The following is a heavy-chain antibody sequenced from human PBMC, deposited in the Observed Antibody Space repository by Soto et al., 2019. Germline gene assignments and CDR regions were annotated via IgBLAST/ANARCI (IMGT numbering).Heavy chain of an antibody. CDR3: AIETGYSYGFDGLDI. J-gene: IGHJ3*02. CDR1: GFTFSSYG. V-gene: IGHV3-33*01. CDR2: IWYDGSNK. Sequence: QVQLVESGGGVVQPGRSLRLSCAASGFTFSSYGMQWVRQAPGKGLEWVAVIWYDGSNKYYGDSVKGRFTISRDNSKNTLDLQMNRLSAEDTAVDYCAIETGYSYGFDGLDIWGQGTMVTGSS. D-gene: IGHD5-18*01.